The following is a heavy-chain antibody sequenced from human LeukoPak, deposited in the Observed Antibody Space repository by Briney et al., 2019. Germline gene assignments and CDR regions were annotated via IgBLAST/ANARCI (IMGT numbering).Heavy chain of an antibody. CDR2: IYHSGST. Sequence: SETLSLTCTVSGGSISSYYWSWIRQPPGKGLEWIGSIYHSGSTYYNPSLKSRVTISVDTSKNQFSLKLSSVTAADTAVYYCARVVSSSWGFDPWGQGTLVTVSS. CDR3: ARVVSSSWGFDP. V-gene: IGHV4-38-2*02. CDR1: GGSISSYY. D-gene: IGHD6-13*01. J-gene: IGHJ5*02.